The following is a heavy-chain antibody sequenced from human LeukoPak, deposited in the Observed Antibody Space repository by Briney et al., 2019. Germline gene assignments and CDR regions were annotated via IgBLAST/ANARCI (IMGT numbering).Heavy chain of an antibody. CDR1: GYTFTSYG. CDR3: ARDGAPYDYVWGSYRYPDYFDY. V-gene: IGHV1-18*01. CDR2: ISAYNGNT. D-gene: IGHD3-16*02. Sequence: ASVKVSCKASGYTFTSYGISWVRQAPGQGLEWMGWISAYNGNTNYAQKLQGRVTMTTDTSTSTAYMELRSLRSEDTAVYYCARDGAPYDYVWGSYRYPDYFDYWGQGTLVTVSS. J-gene: IGHJ4*02.